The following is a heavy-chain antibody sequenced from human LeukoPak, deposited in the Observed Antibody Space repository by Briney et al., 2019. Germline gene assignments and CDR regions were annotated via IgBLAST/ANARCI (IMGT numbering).Heavy chain of an antibody. CDR3: ARVESYYGSGNPYNWLDP. V-gene: IGHV1-69*13. J-gene: IGHJ5*02. CDR1: VGIFSSYA. CDR2: IIPIFGRA. D-gene: IGHD3-10*01. Sequence: SVKVSCKASVGIFSSYAISWVRQPAGQGLAWMGGIIPIFGRATYAQTFQGRVTITADASTSTAYMELSRLRSEDTAVYYCARVESYYGSGNPYNWLDPWGQGTLVTVSS.